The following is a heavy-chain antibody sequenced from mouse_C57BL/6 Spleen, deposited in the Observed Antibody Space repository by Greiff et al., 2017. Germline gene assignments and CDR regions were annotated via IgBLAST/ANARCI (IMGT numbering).Heavy chain of an antibody. D-gene: IGHD1-1*01. CDR2: INPNYGTT. V-gene: IGHV1-39*01. Sequence: VQLQQSGPELVKPGASVKISCKASGYSFTDYNMNWVKQSNGKSLEWIGVINPNYGTTSYNQKFKGKATLTVDQSSSTAYMQFNSLTSEYSAVYYCAKGHYYGSSSFAYWGQGTLVTVSA. CDR3: AKGHYYGSSSFAY. CDR1: GYSFTDYN. J-gene: IGHJ3*01.